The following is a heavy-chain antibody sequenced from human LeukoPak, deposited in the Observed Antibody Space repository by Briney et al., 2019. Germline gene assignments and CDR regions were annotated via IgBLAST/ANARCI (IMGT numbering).Heavy chain of an antibody. Sequence: ASVKVSCKASGGTFSSYAISWVRQAPGQGLEWMGIINPGGGNTNYAQKFQGRVTMTRDMSTSTVYMELSSLRSEDTAVYYCARDPLGVEDRGRMDVWGKGTTVTVSS. CDR1: GGTFSSYA. J-gene: IGHJ6*04. D-gene: IGHD3-3*01. CDR3: ARDPLGVEDRGRMDV. CDR2: INPGGGNT. V-gene: IGHV1-46*01.